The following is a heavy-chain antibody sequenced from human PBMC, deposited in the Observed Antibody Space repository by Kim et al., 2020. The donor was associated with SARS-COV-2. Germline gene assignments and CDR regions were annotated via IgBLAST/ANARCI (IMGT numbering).Heavy chain of an antibody. V-gene: IGHV3-30-3*01. CDR1: GFTFSSYA. J-gene: IGHJ6*02. CDR2: ISYDGSNK. Sequence: GGSLRLSCAASGFTFSSYAMHWVRQAPGKGLEWVAVISYDGSNKYYADSVKGRFTISRDNSKNTLYLQMNSLRAEDTAVYYCARDHYDSSGYPGFHYYGMDVWGQGTTVTVSS. CDR3: ARDHYDSSGYPGFHYYGMDV. D-gene: IGHD3-22*01.